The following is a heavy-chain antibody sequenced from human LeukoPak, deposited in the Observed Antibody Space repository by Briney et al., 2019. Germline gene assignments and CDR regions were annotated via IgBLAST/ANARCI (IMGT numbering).Heavy chain of an antibody. CDR1: GYTFTSYY. V-gene: IGHV1-46*01. CDR2: INPSGGST. D-gene: IGHD4-23*01. Sequence: ASVKVSCKASGYTFTSYYMHWVRQAPGQGLERMGIINPSGGSTSYAQKFQGRVTMTRDTSTSTVYMELSSLRSEDTAVYYCAIKDYGGNTIDYWGQGTLVTVSP. J-gene: IGHJ4*02. CDR3: AIKDYGGNTIDY.